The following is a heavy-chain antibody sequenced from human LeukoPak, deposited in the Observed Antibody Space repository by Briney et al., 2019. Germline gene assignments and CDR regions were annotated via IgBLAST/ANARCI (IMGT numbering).Heavy chain of an antibody. CDR2: ISSSISYI. CDR3: ARDLEGRVPAAIDYYYYGMDV. J-gene: IGHJ6*02. Sequence: GGSLRLSCAASGFTFSSYSMNWVRQAPGKGLEWVSSISSSISYIYYADSVKDRFTISRDNAKNSLYLQMNSLRAEDTAVYYCARDLEGRVPAAIDYYYYGMDVWGQGTTVTVSS. V-gene: IGHV3-21*01. D-gene: IGHD2-2*01. CDR1: GFTFSSYS.